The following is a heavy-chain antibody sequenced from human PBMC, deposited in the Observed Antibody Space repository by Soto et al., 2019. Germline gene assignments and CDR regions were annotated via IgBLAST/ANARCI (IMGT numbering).Heavy chain of an antibody. D-gene: IGHD6-6*01. J-gene: IGHJ6*02. CDR1: GGTFSSYA. Sequence: QVQLVQSGAEVKKPGSSVKVSCRASGGTFSSYAVSWVRQAPGQGLEWRGVIIPLLNTPKYVEKFQGRVTITADASATTAYLELSSLTSEDTAVYYCARESSSPNYYYDGMDVWGQGTTVTVSS. V-gene: IGHV1-69*01. CDR2: IIPLLNTP. CDR3: ARESSSPNYYYDGMDV.